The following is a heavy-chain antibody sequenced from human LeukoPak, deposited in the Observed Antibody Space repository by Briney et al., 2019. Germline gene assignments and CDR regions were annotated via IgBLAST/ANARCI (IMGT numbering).Heavy chain of an antibody. J-gene: IGHJ4*02. D-gene: IGHD3-22*01. CDR1: GFTFSSYG. CDR3: ARAFFVTYYYDSGGYYPDFEY. Sequence: PGGSLRLSCAASGFTFSSYGMHWVRQAPGKGLEWVAVIWYDGSNRYYADSVKGRFTISRDNSKNTLYLQMNSLRAEDTAVYYCARAFFVTYYYDSGGYYPDFEYWGQGTLVTVSS. V-gene: IGHV3-33*01. CDR2: IWYDGSNR.